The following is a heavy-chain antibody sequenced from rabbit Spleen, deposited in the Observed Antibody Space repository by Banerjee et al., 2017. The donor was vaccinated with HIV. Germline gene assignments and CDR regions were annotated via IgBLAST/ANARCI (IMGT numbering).Heavy chain of an antibody. CDR1: GLDFSGDSY. CDR2: TDIGSSGFT. V-gene: IGHV1S40*01. D-gene: IGHD6-1*01. CDR3: ARGIPYGFAGDAYPPYAMDL. Sequence: QSLEESGGGLVKPGASLTLTCKASGLDFSGDSYDSYMCWVRQAPGKGLEWIACTDIGSSGFTYFASWAKGRFTISKTSSTTVTLQMTSLTVADTATYFCARGIPYGFAGDAYPPYAMDLWGPGTLVTVS. J-gene: IGHJ6*01.